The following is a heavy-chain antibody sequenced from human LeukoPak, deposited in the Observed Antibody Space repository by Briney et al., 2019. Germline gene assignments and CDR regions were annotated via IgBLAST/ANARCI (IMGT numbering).Heavy chain of an antibody. V-gene: IGHV4-4*07. Sequence: SETLSLTCTVSGGSISSYYWSWIRQPPGKGLEWIGRIYTSGSTNYNPSLKSRVTMSVDTSKNQFSLKLSSVTAADTAVYYCARGYYYDSSGYYPEAFDIWGQGTMVTVSS. CDR2: IYTSGST. J-gene: IGHJ3*02. CDR1: GGSISSYY. CDR3: ARGYYYDSSGYYPEAFDI. D-gene: IGHD3-22*01.